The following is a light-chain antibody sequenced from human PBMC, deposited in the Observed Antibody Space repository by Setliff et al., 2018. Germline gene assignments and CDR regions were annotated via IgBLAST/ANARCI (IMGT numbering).Light chain of an antibody. CDR2: DVS. Sequence: QSVLPQPASVSGSPGQSITISCTGTSSDVGGYNYVSWYQQHPDKAPKLMIYDVSKRPSGVSNRFSGSKSGNTASLTISGLQAEDEADYYCSSYTSSSTVVFGGGTKVTVL. V-gene: IGLV2-14*03. CDR1: SSDVGGYNY. CDR3: SSYTSSSTVV. J-gene: IGLJ2*01.